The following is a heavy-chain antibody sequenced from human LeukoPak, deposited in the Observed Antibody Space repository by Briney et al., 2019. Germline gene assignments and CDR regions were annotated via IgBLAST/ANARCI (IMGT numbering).Heavy chain of an antibody. CDR3: ARDPYSGAYGSDYYYYMGV. V-gene: IGHV3-21*01. J-gene: IGHJ6*03. CDR2: ITSSGSHI. CDR1: GFSFSNYN. D-gene: IGHD1-26*01. Sequence: GESLSLSCATSGFSFSNYNMNWARLAPGKGLEWVSSITSSGSHIFYADSVKGRFTISRDNADNSLYLQMNSLRAEDTAVYFCARDPYSGAYGSDYYYYMGVWGKGTTVTVSS.